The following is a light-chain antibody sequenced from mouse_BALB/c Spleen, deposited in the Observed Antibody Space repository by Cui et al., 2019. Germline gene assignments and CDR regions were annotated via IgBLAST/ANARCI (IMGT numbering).Light chain of an antibody. Sequence: DIQMTQSPSSLSASLGGKVTITCNASQDINKYIAQYQHQPGQGPRLLIHCTSTLQPGIPSRFSGSGSGGDYSFSISNLEPEDIATYYCLQYDKLWTFGGGTKLEIK. V-gene: IGKV19-93*01. CDR1: QDINKY. CDR2: CTS. CDR3: LQYDKLWT. J-gene: IGKJ1*01.